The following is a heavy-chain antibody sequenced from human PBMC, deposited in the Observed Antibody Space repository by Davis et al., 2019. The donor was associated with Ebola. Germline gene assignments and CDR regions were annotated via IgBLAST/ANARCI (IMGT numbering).Heavy chain of an antibody. V-gene: IGHV3-30-3*01. CDR2: ISYDGSNK. CDR1: GFTFSSYA. D-gene: IGHD3-3*01. CDR3: ARDFPLRFLEWLPLGVFDY. J-gene: IGHJ4*02. Sequence: PGGSLRLSCAASGFTFSSYAMHWVRQAPGKGLEWVAVISYDGSNKYYADSVKGRFIISRDNSKNTLYLQMNSLRAEDTAVYYCARDFPLRFLEWLPLGVFDYWGQGTLVTVSS.